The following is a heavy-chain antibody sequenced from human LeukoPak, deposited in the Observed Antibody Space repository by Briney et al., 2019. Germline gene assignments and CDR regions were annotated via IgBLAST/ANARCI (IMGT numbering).Heavy chain of an antibody. V-gene: IGHV4-34*01. CDR1: GGSFSGYY. CDR3: ARARKYYYDSSGYLNDY. D-gene: IGHD3-22*01. J-gene: IGHJ4*02. CDR2: INHSGST. Sequence: SETLSLTCAVYGGSFSGYYWSWIRQPPGKGLEWIGEINHSGSTNYNPSLKSRVTISVDTSKNQFSLKLNSVTAADTAVYYCARARKYYYDSSGYLNDYWGQGTLVTVSS.